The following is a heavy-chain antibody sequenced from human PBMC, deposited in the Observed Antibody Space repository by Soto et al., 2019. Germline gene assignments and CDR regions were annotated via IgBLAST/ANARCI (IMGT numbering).Heavy chain of an antibody. CDR2: IYHSGST. CDR1: GYSISSGYY. Sequence: PSETLSLTCAVSGYSISSGYYWGWIRQPPGKGLEWIGSIYHSGSTYYNPSLKSRVTISVDTSKNQFSLKLSSVTAADTAVYYCASSRYYYDSSGYPIFDYWGQGXLVTVYS. J-gene: IGHJ4*02. V-gene: IGHV4-38-2*01. CDR3: ASSRYYYDSSGYPIFDY. D-gene: IGHD3-22*01.